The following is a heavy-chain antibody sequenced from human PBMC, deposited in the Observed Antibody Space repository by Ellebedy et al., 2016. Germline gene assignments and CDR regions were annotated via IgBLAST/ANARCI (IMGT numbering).Heavy chain of an antibody. V-gene: IGHV3-23*01. D-gene: IGHD7-27*01. CDR2: ISGSGGST. Sequence: GESLKISXAASGFTFSSYAMSWVRQAPGKGLEWVSAISGSGGSTYYADSVKGRFTISRDNSKNTLYLQMNSLRAEDTAVYYCARDLGFDYWGQGTLVTVSS. CDR1: GFTFSSYA. CDR3: ARDLGFDY. J-gene: IGHJ4*02.